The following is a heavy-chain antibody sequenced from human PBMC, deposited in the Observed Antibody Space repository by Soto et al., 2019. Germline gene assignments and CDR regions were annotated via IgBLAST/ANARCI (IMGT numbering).Heavy chain of an antibody. D-gene: IGHD3-10*01. CDR2: ISNSGNT. V-gene: IGHV4-61*05. Sequence: SETLSLTCSVSGGSISNNFYYWTWIRHPPGKDLEWIGYISNSGNTAYNPSLNSRGTISVDKPKNPFSLKLSSMTAADTAMYYCTRRFSYGSGKYGIDLWGQGTTVTVSS. CDR1: GGSISNNFYY. J-gene: IGHJ6*02. CDR3: TRRFSYGSGKYGIDL.